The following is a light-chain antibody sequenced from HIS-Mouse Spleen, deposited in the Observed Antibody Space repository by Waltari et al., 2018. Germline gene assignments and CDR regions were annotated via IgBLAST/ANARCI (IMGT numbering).Light chain of an antibody. Sequence: SYELTQPPSVPVSPGQTARTTCPGDALPQKHAYWYQQKSVQAPVLGIYEDSKRPSRIPGRFSGSSSGTMATLTISGAQVEDEADYYCYSTDSSGNHRVFGGGTKLTVL. CDR2: EDS. CDR3: YSTDSSGNHRV. V-gene: IGLV3-10*01. J-gene: IGLJ2*01. CDR1: ALPQKH.